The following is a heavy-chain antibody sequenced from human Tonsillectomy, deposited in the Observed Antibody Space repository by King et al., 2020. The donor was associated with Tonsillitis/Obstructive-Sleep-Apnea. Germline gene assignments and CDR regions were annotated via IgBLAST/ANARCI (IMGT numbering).Heavy chain of an antibody. J-gene: IGHJ6*02. CDR1: RFTFSSYE. Sequence: VQLVESGGGLVQPGGSLRLSCAASRFTFSSYEMNWVRQAPGKGLEWVSYISSSGTAIFYAESVKGRFTISRDNSKNSLYLQMNSLRAEDTAIYFCSRVANRGVVVPAAPLYYYAMDVWGQGTTVTVSS. CDR2: ISSSGTAI. V-gene: IGHV3-48*03. CDR3: SRVANRGVVVPAAPLYYYAMDV. D-gene: IGHD2-2*01.